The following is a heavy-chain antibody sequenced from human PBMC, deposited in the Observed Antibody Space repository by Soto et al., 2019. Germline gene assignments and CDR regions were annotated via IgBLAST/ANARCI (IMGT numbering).Heavy chain of an antibody. CDR3: ARDRYIGYDYYYVAMDV. V-gene: IGHV3-53*01. CDR1: GFTVSSNY. Sequence: PGGSLRLSCEASGFTVSSNYMSWVRQAPGKGLEWVSVIYSGGSTYYADSVKGRFTISRDNSKNTLYLQMNSLGAEDTAVYYCARDRYIGYDYYYVAMDVWGQGTTVTVYS. J-gene: IGHJ6*02. CDR2: IYSGGST. D-gene: IGHD5-12*01.